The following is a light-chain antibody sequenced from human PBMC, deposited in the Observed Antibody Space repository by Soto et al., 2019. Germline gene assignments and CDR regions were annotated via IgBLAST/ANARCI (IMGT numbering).Light chain of an antibody. J-gene: IGKJ2*01. Sequence: EIVMTQSPATLSVSPGERATLSCRASQSISSSLAWYQQKPGQAPRLRIYGASTRATGIPARFSGSGSGTECTLTISSLQSEDFAVYYCQQYNNGPTYTFGQGTKLEIK. CDR2: GAS. CDR3: QQYNNGPTYT. V-gene: IGKV3-15*01. CDR1: QSISSS.